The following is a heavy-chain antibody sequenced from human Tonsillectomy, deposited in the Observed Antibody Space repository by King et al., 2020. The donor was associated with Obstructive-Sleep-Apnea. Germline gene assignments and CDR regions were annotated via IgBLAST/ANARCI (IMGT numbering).Heavy chain of an antibody. J-gene: IGHJ3*02. V-gene: IGHV4-31*03. D-gene: IGHD2-21*02. CDR1: GGSITSGSHY. Sequence: VQLQESGPGLVKPSQTLSLTCNVSGGSITSGSHYWSWIRQHPGKGLEWVGYIYYSGSTYYNPSLTSRVTISVDTSKNQFSLKLTSVTAADTAVYYCARDSCGGDCYPFGDAFDIWGQGKMVTVSS. CDR3: ARDSCGGDCYPFGDAFDI. CDR2: IYYSGST.